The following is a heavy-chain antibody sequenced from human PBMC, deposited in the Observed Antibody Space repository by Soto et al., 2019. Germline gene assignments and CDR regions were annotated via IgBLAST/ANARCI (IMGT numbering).Heavy chain of an antibody. V-gene: IGHV1-69*06. CDR2: IIPIFGTA. D-gene: IGHD3-22*01. J-gene: IGHJ3*02. CDR1: GGTFSSYA. CDR3: ARSYDSSADRAFGI. Sequence: QVQLVQSGAEVRKPGSSVKVSCKASGGTFSSYAISWVRQAPGQGLEWMGGIIPIFGTANYAQKFQGRVTITADKSTSTAYMELSSMRSEDTAVYYCARSYDSSADRAFGIWGQGTMVTVSS.